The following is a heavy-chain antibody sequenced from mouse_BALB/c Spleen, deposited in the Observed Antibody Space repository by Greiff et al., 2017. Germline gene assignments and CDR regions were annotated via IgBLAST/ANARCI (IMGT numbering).Heavy chain of an antibody. J-gene: IGHJ3*01. V-gene: IGHV7-1*02. CDR3: ARGLTMITTRGFAY. CDR2: SRNKANDYTT. D-gene: IGHD2-4*01. Sequence: EVNVVESGGGLVQPGGSLRLSCATSGFTFSDFYMEWVRQPPGKRLEWIAASRNKANDYTTEYSASVKGRFIVSRDTSQSILYLQMNALRAEDTAIYYCARGLTMITTRGFAYWGQGTLVTVSA. CDR1: GFTFSDFY.